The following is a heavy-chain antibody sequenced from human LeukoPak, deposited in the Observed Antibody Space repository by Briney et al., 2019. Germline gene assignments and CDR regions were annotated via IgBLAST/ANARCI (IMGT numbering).Heavy chain of an antibody. CDR3: ASSSSWYEIDY. J-gene: IGHJ4*02. CDR2: IYTSGST. Sequence: KASETLSLTCAVYGGSFSGYYWSWIRQPAGKGLEWIGRIYTSGSTNYNPSLKSRVTMSVDTSKNQFSLKLSSVTAADTAVYYCASSSSWYEIDYWGQGTLVTVSS. V-gene: IGHV4-59*10. D-gene: IGHD6-13*01. CDR1: GGSFSGYY.